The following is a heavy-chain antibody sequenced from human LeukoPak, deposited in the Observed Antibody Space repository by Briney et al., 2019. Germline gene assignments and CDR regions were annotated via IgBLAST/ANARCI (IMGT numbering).Heavy chain of an antibody. CDR1: GFTFMSYG. CDR3: ARDERWIQFNY. D-gene: IGHD5-18*01. Sequence: GGTLRLSCAASGFTFMSYGMSWVRQAPGKGLEWVSSIVTSDGTTYYAASVKGRFTISRDNSKNTLYLHMNGLRVEDTAIYYCARDERWIQFNYWGQGTLVTVSS. J-gene: IGHJ4*02. CDR2: IVTSDGTT. V-gene: IGHV3-23*01.